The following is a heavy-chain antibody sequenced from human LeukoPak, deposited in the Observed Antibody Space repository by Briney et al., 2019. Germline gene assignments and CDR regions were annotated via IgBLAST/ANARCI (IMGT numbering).Heavy chain of an antibody. CDR1: GFTFSSYG. D-gene: IGHD4-23*01. V-gene: IGHV3-30*02. CDR3: ARDSGGSSPFDY. J-gene: IGHJ4*02. CDR2: IRYDGSNK. Sequence: WGSLRLSCAASGFTFSSYGMHWVRQAPGKGLEWVAFIRYDGSNKYYADSVEGRFTISRDNSKNTLYLQMNSLRAEDTAVYYCARDSGGSSPFDYWGQGTLVTVSS.